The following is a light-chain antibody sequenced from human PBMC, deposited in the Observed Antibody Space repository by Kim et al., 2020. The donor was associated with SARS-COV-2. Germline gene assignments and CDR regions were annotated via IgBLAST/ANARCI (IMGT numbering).Light chain of an antibody. CDR1: SSDVGAYEN. CDR2: QFS. J-gene: IGLJ1*01. V-gene: IGLV2-8*01. Sequence: QSALTQPPSASGSPGQSVTISCTGSSSDVGAYENVSWYQQHPGKAPKLMISQFSKRSSGVPDRFSGSKSGNTASLTVSGLQAEDEADYYCCSYARTSYVFGTGTKVTVL. CDR3: CSYARTSYV.